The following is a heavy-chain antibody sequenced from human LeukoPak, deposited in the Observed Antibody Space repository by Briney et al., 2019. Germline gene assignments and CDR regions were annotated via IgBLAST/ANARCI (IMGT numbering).Heavy chain of an antibody. CDR2: IIPIFGTA. J-gene: IGHJ4*02. CDR3: ATRPMEVTAIRAFDY. CDR1: GGTFSSYA. D-gene: IGHD2-21*02. V-gene: IGHV1-69*06. Sequence: SVKVSCKASGGTFSSYAISWVRQAPGQGLEWMGGIIPIFGTANYAQKFQGRVTITADKSASTAYMELSSLRSEDTAVYYCATRPMEVTAIRAFDYWGQGTLVTVSS.